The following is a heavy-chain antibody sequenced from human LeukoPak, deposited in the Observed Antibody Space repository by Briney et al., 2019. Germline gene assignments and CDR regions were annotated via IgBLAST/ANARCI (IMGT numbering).Heavy chain of an antibody. D-gene: IGHD3-22*01. CDR2: ISYDGSNK. CDR3: ARGNDYDSSGYYYAPVDY. Sequence: PGGSLRLSCAASGFTFSSYAMHWVRQAPGKGLEWVAVISYDGSNKYYADSVKGRFTISRDNSKNTLYLQMNSLRAEDTAVYYCARGNDYDSSGYYYAPVDYWGQGTLVTVSS. V-gene: IGHV3-30*04. CDR1: GFTFSSYA. J-gene: IGHJ4*02.